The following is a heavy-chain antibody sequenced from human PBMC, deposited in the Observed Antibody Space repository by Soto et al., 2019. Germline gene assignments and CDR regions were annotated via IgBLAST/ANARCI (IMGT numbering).Heavy chain of an antibody. J-gene: IGHJ6*02. CDR2: IIPIFGTA. Sequence: SVKVSCKASGGTFSSYAISWVRQAPGQGLEWMGGIIPIFGTANYAQKFQGRVTITADKSTSTAYMELSSLRSEDTAVYYCARDPPIVVVPAAPYYYGMDVWGQGTTVTVSS. D-gene: IGHD2-2*01. CDR3: ARDPPIVVVPAAPYYYGMDV. V-gene: IGHV1-69*06. CDR1: GGTFSSYA.